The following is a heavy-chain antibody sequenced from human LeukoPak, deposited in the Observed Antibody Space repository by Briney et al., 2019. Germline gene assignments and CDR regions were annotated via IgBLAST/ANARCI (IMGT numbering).Heavy chain of an antibody. CDR2: ISDSGGDK. CDR3: ARDGGSESYAFDY. V-gene: IGHV3-30*02. CDR1: GFTFSRYG. Sequence: GGSLRLSCAASGFTFSRYGSHWVRQAPGKGLEWVAFISDSGGDKWFGDSVKGRFTISRDKSKNTVNLQMSSLRVEDTALYYCARDGGSESYAFDYWGQETLVTVSS. J-gene: IGHJ4*02. D-gene: IGHD3-10*01.